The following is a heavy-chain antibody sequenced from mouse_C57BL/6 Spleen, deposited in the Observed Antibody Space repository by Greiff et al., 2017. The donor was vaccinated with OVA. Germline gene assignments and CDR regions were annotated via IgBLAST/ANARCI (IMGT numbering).Heavy chain of an antibody. Sequence: DVKLQASGGGLVKPGGSLKLSCAASGFTFSDYGMHWVRQAPEKGLEWVAYISSGSSTIYYADTVKGRFTISRDNAKNTLFLQMTSLRSEDTAMYYCARLLRMDYWGQGTSVTVSS. CDR1: GFTFSDYG. D-gene: IGHD2-1*01. CDR2: ISSGSSTI. J-gene: IGHJ4*01. CDR3: ARLLRMDY. V-gene: IGHV5-17*01.